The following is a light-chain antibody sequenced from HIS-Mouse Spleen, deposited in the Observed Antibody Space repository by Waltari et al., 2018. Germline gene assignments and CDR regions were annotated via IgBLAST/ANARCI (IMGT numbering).Light chain of an antibody. CDR1: SSNIGSNY. CDR2: RNN. V-gene: IGLV1-47*01. Sequence: QSVLTQPPSASVTPGQTVTITCAGSSSNIGSNYVSWYQQPPGTAPKLLIYRNNQRPSGVPDQFSGSKSGTSASLAISGLRSEDEADYYCAAWDDSLSGPVFGGGTKLTVL. J-gene: IGLJ3*02. CDR3: AAWDDSLSGPV.